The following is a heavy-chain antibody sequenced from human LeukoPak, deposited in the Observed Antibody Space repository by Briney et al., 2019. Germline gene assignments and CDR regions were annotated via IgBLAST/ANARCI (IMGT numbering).Heavy chain of an antibody. D-gene: IGHD4-17*01. V-gene: IGHV4-30-4*01. J-gene: IGHJ4*02. CDR3: ARQIYGDLYYFDY. CDR2: IYYSGSS. Sequence: SQTLSLTCTVSGGSISSGDYYWSWIRQPPGKGLEWIVYIYYSGSSYYIPSLKSRVTMSVYTSKNQFSLRLSSVTAADTAVYYCARQIYGDLYYFDYWGQGTLVTVSS. CDR1: GGSISSGDYY.